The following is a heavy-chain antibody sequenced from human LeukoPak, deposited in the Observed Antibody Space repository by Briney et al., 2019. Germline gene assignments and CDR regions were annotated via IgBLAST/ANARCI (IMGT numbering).Heavy chain of an antibody. J-gene: IGHJ4*02. V-gene: IGHV4-59*01. Sequence: SETLSLTCTVSGGSISSYNWSWIRQPPGKGLGWSGYIYYSESTNYNPSLKSRVTISVDTSKNQFSLKLSSVTAADTAVYYCAGGRYSSSWYEIDYWGQGTLVTVSS. CDR2: IYYSEST. CDR3: AGGRYSSSWYEIDY. CDR1: GGSISSYN. D-gene: IGHD6-13*01.